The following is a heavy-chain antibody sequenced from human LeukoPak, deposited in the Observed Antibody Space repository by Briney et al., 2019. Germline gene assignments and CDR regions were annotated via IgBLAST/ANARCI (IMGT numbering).Heavy chain of an antibody. CDR2: INPNSGGT. CDR3: ASFGVAAVSYYMDV. V-gene: IGHV1-2*02. J-gene: IGHJ6*03. Sequence: GASVKVSCKASGYTFTSYYMHWVRQAPGQGLEWMVWINPNSGGTNYAQKFQGRVTMTRDTSISTAYMELSRLRSDDTAVYYCASFGVAAVSYYMDVWGKGTTVTVSS. D-gene: IGHD2-15*01. CDR1: GYTFTSYY.